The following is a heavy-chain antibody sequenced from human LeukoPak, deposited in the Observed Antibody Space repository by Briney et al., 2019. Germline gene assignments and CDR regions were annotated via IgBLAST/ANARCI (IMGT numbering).Heavy chain of an antibody. V-gene: IGHV4-34*01. D-gene: IGHD1-7*01. CDR3: ARGLRTPLELRY. CDR2: INHSGST. Sequence: PSETLSLTCAVYGGSFSGYYWSWIRQPPGKGLEWIGEINHSGSTNYNPSLKSRVTISVDTSKNQFSLKLSSVTAADTAVYYCARGLRTPLELRYWGPGTLVTVSS. CDR1: GGSFSGYY. J-gene: IGHJ4*02.